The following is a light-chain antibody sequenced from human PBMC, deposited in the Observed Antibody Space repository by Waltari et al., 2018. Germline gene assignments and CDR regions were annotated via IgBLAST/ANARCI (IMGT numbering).Light chain of an antibody. J-gene: IGKJ3*01. Sequence: EIVLTQSPATLSLSPGERATLSCRASQSVSSYLAWYQQKTGQAPRLLIYDAFNRATGIPARFSGSGSGTDFTLTISSLEPEDFAVYYCQQRSNWPPRITFGPGTKVDIK. CDR3: QQRSNWPPRIT. V-gene: IGKV3-11*01. CDR1: QSVSSY. CDR2: DAF.